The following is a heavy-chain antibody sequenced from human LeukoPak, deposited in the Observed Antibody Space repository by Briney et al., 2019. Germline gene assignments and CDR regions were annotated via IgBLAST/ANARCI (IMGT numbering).Heavy chain of an antibody. CDR2: ISGSEGNA. Sequence: PGRSLRLSCAASGFTFSSYAMHWVRQAPGKGLEWVSSISGSEGNAFYASSVKGRFTISRDNSKNTLYLQMNSLRAEDTAVYFCARVRTTVEYYDFWSGSYWFDPWGQGTLVTVSS. CDR3: ARVRTTVEYYDFWSGSYWFDP. V-gene: IGHV3-23*01. D-gene: IGHD3-3*01. CDR1: GFTFSSYA. J-gene: IGHJ5*02.